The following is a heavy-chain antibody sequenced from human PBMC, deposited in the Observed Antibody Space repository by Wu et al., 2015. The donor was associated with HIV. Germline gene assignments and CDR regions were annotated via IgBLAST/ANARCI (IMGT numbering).Heavy chain of an antibody. CDR1: GYTFTSFN. J-gene: IGHJ1*01. D-gene: IGHD1-26*01. V-gene: IGHV1-8*02. Sequence: QVQLVQSGTQVQKPGTSVRVSCRVSGYTFTSFNINWIRHAPGRGLEWVGWLNPKSGSAGFGRDFQGRISMTKNSSISTVYMELSGLTSDDTAIYYCARVGVLLTSAELLEYFQHWGQGTRVVVSS. CDR2: LNPKSGSA. CDR3: ARVGVLLTSAELLEYFQH.